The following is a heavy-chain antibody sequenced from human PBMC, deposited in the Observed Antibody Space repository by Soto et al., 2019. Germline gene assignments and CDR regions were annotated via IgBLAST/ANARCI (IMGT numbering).Heavy chain of an antibody. D-gene: IGHD1-7*01. CDR2: ISANGQGI. V-gene: IGHV3-23*01. Sequence: TGGPLRLSCAASGCTCGTYALILVRQAPGKGLEWVSAISANGQGIYYADSVRGRFTISRDNSKNTIFLHMDSLRAEDTAVYYCAKDRNYPRDQFHYWGQGTLVTVSS. CDR3: AKDRNYPRDQFHY. CDR1: GCTCGTYA. J-gene: IGHJ4*02.